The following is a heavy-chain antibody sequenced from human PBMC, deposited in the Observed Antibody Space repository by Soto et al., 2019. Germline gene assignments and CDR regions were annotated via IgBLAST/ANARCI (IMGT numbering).Heavy chain of an antibody. D-gene: IGHD6-13*01. CDR1: GGSISSYY. Sequence: SETLSLTYTVSGGSISSYYWSWIRQPPGKGLEWIGYIYYSGSTNYNPSLKSRVTISVDTSKNQFSLKLSSVTAADTAVYYCARQIPYSSSWYYFDYWGQGTLVTVSS. J-gene: IGHJ4*02. CDR3: ARQIPYSSSWYYFDY. CDR2: IYYSGST. V-gene: IGHV4-59*08.